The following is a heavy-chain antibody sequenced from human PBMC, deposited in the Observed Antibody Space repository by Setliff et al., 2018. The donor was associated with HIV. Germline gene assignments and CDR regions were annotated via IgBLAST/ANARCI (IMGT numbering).Heavy chain of an antibody. D-gene: IGHD6-19*01. CDR3: ANMQWASNAWYSFDY. J-gene: IGHJ4*02. Sequence: GGSLRLSCAASRFDFNNYWMCWVRQAPGKGLEWVSSISSSSTYINYADSVKGRFTISRDNAKNSLYLQMNSLRAEDTAVYYCANMQWASNAWYSFDYWGQGALVTVSS. CDR1: RFDFNNYW. V-gene: IGHV3-21*04. CDR2: ISSSSTYI.